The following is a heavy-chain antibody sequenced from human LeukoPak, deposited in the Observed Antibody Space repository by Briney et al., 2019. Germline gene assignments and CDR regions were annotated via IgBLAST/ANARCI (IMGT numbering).Heavy chain of an antibody. Sequence: SETLSLTCVVYGGSFSGYYWSWIRQPPGKGLEWIGEINHSGSTNYNPSLKSRVTISVDTSKNQFSLKLSSVTAADTAVYYCARGGGRYCTNGVCHLDYWGQGTLVTVSP. CDR1: GGSFSGYY. V-gene: IGHV4-34*01. CDR3: ARGGGRYCTNGVCHLDY. D-gene: IGHD2-8*01. J-gene: IGHJ4*02. CDR2: INHSGST.